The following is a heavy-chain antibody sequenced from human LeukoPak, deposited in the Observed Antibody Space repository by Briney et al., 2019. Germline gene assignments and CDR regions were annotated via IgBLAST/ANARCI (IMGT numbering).Heavy chain of an antibody. Sequence: GGSLRLSCAASEFTFSSYNMNWVRQAPGKGLEWVSSISSSSDYIYYADSVKGRFTISRDNAKNSLYLQMKSLRAEDTAVYYCAKGVYSSGWSYWYFDLWGRGTLVTVSS. CDR1: EFTFSSYN. V-gene: IGHV3-21*01. CDR3: AKGVYSSGWSYWYFDL. J-gene: IGHJ2*01. D-gene: IGHD6-19*01. CDR2: ISSSSDYI.